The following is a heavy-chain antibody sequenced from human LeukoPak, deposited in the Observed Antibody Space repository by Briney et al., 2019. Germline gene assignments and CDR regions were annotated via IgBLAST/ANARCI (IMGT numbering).Heavy chain of an antibody. J-gene: IGHJ4*02. CDR3: AKKLPGTVAAGPDC. Sequence: GGSLKLSCAASGFTFSGSAMHWVRQASGKGLEWVGRIRSKANSYATAYAASVKGRFTISRDDSKNTAYLQMNSLKTEDTAVYYCAKKLPGTVAAGPDCWGQGTLVTVSP. CDR2: IRSKANSYAT. D-gene: IGHD6-13*01. V-gene: IGHV3-73*01. CDR1: GFTFSGSA.